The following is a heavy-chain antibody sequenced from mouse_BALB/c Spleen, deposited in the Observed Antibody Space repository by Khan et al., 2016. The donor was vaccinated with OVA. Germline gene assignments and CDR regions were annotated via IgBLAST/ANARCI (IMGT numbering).Heavy chain of an antibody. J-gene: IGHJ2*01. V-gene: IGHV1-20*02. CDR1: GYSFTGYF. D-gene: IGHD1-1*01. CDR2: INPHIGET. Sequence: VQLQQSGPELVRPGASVKISCKASGYSFTGYFMNWVMQSQGKSLEWIGRINPHIGETFYNQRFKDKATLTVDESSSTAHMELRSLASEDSAVYYCTRIYRSDFDYWGQGTTLTVSS. CDR3: TRIYRSDFDY.